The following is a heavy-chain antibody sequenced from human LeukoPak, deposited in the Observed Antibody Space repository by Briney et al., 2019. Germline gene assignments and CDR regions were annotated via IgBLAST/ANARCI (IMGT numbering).Heavy chain of an antibody. J-gene: IGHJ6*02. CDR3: ARLAGDYYYGMDV. CDR2: INYSGST. V-gene: IGHV4-39*01. CDR1: GGSVSSTIYH. Sequence: PSDTLALICTVSGGSVSSTIYHWAWIRQPPGKGLEWIGNINYSGSTYYNPSLKSRVTISVETSKNQFALKVNSVTAADTAVYYCARLAGDYYYGMDVWGQGTTVSVSS. D-gene: IGHD6-19*01.